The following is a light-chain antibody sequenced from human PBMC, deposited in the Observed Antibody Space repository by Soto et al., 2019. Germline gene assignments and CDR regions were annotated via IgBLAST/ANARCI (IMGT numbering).Light chain of an antibody. V-gene: IGKV3-15*01. J-gene: IGKJ1*01. CDR2: GAS. Sequence: EMVMKQYPATLYVSLGERATLSCRASQSVSTKLVWYQQKPGQAPRLLSYGASTRATGIPARFSGSGSGTEFTLTISSLQSEDFAVYYCQQHDQGWTFGQGTKVEIK. CDR1: QSVSTK. CDR3: QQHDQGWT.